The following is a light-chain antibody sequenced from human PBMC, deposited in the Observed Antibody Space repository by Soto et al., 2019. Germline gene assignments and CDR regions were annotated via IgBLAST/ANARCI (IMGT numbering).Light chain of an antibody. CDR3: EQRSNWPLLT. Sequence: EIVMTQSPATLSVSPGGRATLSCRASQSVSSNLAWYQQKPGQAPRLLIYDASNRATGIPARFSGSGSGTDFTLTISSLEPEEFEVYYCEQRSNWPLLTVGPVTKVD. CDR1: QSVSSN. J-gene: IGKJ3*01. V-gene: IGKV3-11*01. CDR2: DAS.